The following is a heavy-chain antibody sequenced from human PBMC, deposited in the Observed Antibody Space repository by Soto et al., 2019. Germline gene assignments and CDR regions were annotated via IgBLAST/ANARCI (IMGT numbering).Heavy chain of an antibody. CDR3: EKDSSNVLGYCSSTSCSKWVLSY. CDR2: ISGSGGST. Sequence: GGSLRLSCAASGFTFSSYAMSWVRQAPGKGLEWVSAISGSGGSTYYADSVKGRFTISRDNSKNTLYLQMTSLRAEDKAVHYCEKDSSNVLGYCSSTSCSKWVLSYWGQGALVTVSS. CDR1: GFTFSSYA. V-gene: IGHV3-23*01. D-gene: IGHD2-2*01. J-gene: IGHJ4*02.